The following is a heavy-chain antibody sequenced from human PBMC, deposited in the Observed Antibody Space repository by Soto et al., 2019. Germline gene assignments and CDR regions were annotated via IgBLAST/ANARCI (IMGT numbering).Heavy chain of an antibody. Sequence: SETLSLTCTVSGGSISSYYWSWIRQPPGKGLEWIGYIYYSGSTNYNPSLKSRVTISVDTSKNQFSLKLSSVTAADTAVYYCARVSSQRYNWNDGKFDPWGQGTLVTVSS. D-gene: IGHD1-1*01. CDR1: GGSISSYY. V-gene: IGHV4-59*01. CDR3: ARVSSQRYNWNDGKFDP. J-gene: IGHJ5*02. CDR2: IYYSGST.